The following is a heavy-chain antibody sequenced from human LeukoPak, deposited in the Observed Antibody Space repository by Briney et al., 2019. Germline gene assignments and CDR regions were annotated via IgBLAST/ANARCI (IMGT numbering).Heavy chain of an antibody. Sequence: GGSQRLSCVASGFTFSVAGMHWVRQAPGKGLEWVSAIIGNGASTYYTDTVKGRFTISRDNSKNTLYLQINSLRAEDTGVYYCAKRTCSGTTCYPLDSWGRGTLVTVSS. CDR3: AKRTCSGTTCYPLDS. V-gene: IGHV3-23*01. J-gene: IGHJ4*02. CDR2: IIGNGAST. D-gene: IGHD6-19*01. CDR1: GFTFSVAG.